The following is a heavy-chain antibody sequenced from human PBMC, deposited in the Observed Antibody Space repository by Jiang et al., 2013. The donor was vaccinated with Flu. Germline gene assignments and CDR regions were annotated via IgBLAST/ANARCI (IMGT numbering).Heavy chain of an antibody. CDR1: GDSVSNNNAA. V-gene: IGHV6-1*01. Sequence: QTLSLTCAISGDSVSNNNAAWNWIRHSPSRGLEWLGRTYYRSKWYNDYAVSVQGRITVNPDTTKNQFSLQFNSVAPEDTAIYYCARGFLRSGMDVWGQGTTVTVSS. CDR2: TYYRSKWYN. J-gene: IGHJ6*02. CDR3: ARGFLRSGMDV. D-gene: IGHD2-21*01.